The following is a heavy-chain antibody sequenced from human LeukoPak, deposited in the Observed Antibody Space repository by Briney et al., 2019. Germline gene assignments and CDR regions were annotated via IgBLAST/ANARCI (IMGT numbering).Heavy chain of an antibody. CDR2: ISGSGGST. D-gene: IGHD2-21*02. J-gene: IGHJ4*02. CDR1: GFTVINNY. CDR3: ARVSYCAGDCHSRQFDY. V-gene: IGHV3-23*01. Sequence: GGSLRLSCAASGFTVINNYMSWVRQAPGKGLEWVSVISGSGGSTYYADSVKGRFTISRDNSKNTLYLQMNSLRAEDTAVYYCARVSYCAGDCHSRQFDYWGQGTLVTVSS.